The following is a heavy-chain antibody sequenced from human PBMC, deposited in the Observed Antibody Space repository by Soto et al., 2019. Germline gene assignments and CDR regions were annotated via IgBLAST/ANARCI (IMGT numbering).Heavy chain of an antibody. V-gene: IGHV4-30-4*01. Sequence: KPSETLSLTCTVSGGSVSGVDYFWSWIRQPPGKGLEWIGYIYYTGITHLNPSLKSRLTMAVDTSKNEFSLKLTSVSAADTAVYFCAREERKGIISWFDPWGQGTPVTVSS. CDR3: AREERKGIISWFDP. CDR2: IYYTGIT. D-gene: IGHD2-21*01. CDR1: GGSVSGVDYF. J-gene: IGHJ5*02.